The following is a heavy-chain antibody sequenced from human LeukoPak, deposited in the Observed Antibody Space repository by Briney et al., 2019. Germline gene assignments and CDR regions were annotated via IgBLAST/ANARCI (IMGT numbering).Heavy chain of an antibody. CDR1: GYTFTSYG. Sequence: ASVKVSCKASGYTFTSYGISWVRQAPGQGLEWMGWISAYNGNTNYEQKPQGRVTMTTDTSTSTAYMELRSLRSDDTAVYYCARGYSNYWYFDLWGRGTLVTVSS. V-gene: IGHV1-18*01. CDR2: ISAYNGNT. D-gene: IGHD4-11*01. CDR3: ARGYSNYWYFDL. J-gene: IGHJ2*01.